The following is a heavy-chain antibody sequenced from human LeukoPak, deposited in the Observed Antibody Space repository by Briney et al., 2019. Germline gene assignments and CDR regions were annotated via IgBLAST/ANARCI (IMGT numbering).Heavy chain of an antibody. CDR2: INHSGST. D-gene: IGHD6-19*01. J-gene: IGHJ4*02. CDR1: GGSISSSSYY. Sequence: SETLSLTCTVSGGSISSSSYYWGWIRQPPGKGLEWIGEINHSGSTNYNPSLKSRVTISVDTSKNQFSLKLSSVTAADTAVYYCARPLWTRYSSGWFWGQGTLVTVSS. CDR3: ARPLWTRYSSGWF. V-gene: IGHV4-39*07.